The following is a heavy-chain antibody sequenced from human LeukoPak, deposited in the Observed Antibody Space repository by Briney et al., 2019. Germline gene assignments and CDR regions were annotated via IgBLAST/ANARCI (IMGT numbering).Heavy chain of an antibody. J-gene: IGHJ5*02. CDR3: ARDLPPPSMGPVHNCFDP. V-gene: IGHV4-4*07. Sequence: SGTLSLTCTVSGVSISSYYWSWIRQPPGKGLEWIARIFVSGSTTYNPSLERRVTMSAATSKNQISLKLSYSTAANTAVYYCARDLPPPSMGPVHNCFDPWGQGTLVTVSS. CDR1: GVSISSYY. CDR2: IFVSGST. D-gene: IGHD5-24*01.